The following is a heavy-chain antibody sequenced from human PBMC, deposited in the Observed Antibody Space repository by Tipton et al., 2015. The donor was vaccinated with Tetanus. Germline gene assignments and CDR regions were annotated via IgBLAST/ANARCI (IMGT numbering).Heavy chain of an antibody. CDR3: AKDRGGYYYYYGMDV. CDR2: ISGSGGST. Sequence: SLRLSCAASGFTFSSYAMSWVRQAPGKGLEWVSAISGSGGSTYYADSVKGRFTISRDNSKNTLYLQMNSLRAEDTAVYYCAKDRGGYYYYYGMDVWGQGTTVTVSS. J-gene: IGHJ6*02. V-gene: IGHV3-23*01. D-gene: IGHD2-15*01. CDR1: GFTFSSYA.